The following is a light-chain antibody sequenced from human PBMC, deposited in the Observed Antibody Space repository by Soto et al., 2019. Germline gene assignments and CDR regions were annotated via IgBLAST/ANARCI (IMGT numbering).Light chain of an antibody. Sequence: DIQITQSPSSLSSSVGDRVTITCLSSRGISRNLNWYQQKPGKAPKLLIYSASSLQTGVPSGFSGSGSGTDFTLIISSLQPEDFATYYCQQTYSTPFTFGPGTKVDI. CDR1: RGISRN. V-gene: IGKV1-39*01. J-gene: IGKJ3*01. CDR2: SAS. CDR3: QQTYSTPFT.